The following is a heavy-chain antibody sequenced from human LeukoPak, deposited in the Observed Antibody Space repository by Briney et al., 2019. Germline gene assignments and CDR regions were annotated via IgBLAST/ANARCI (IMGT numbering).Heavy chain of an antibody. D-gene: IGHD3-10*01. V-gene: IGHV4-59*01. CDR2: IYYSGST. Sequence: SETLSLTCTVSGGSISSYFWSWIRQPPGKGLEWIGYIYYSGSTNYNPSLKSRVTISVDTSKNQFSLKLSSVTAADTAVYYCARDHYGRFDPWGQGTLVTVSS. CDR1: GGSISSYF. CDR3: ARDHYGRFDP. J-gene: IGHJ5*02.